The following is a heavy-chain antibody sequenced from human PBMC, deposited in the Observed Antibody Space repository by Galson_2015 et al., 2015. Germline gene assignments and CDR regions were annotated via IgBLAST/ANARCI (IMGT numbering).Heavy chain of an antibody. CDR2: ISYDGSNK. J-gene: IGHJ4*02. CDR1: GFTFSSYG. D-gene: IGHD2/OR15-2a*01. V-gene: IGHV3-30*18. Sequence: SLRLSCAASGFTFSSYGMHWVRQAPGKGLEWVAVISYDGSNKHYADSVKGRFTISRDNSKNTLYLQMNSLRAEDTAVYYCAKDGAPLGNSFFDYWGQGTLVTVSS. CDR3: AKDGAPLGNSFFDY.